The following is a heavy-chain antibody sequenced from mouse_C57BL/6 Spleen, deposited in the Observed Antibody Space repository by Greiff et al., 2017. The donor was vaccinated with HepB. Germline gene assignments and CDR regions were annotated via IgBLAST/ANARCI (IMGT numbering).Heavy chain of an antibody. D-gene: IGHD1-1*01. J-gene: IGHJ2*01. CDR1: GYSITSGYY. CDR3: AREVYYYGPYYFDY. CDR2: ISYDGSN. V-gene: IGHV3-6*01. Sequence: EVHLVESGPGLVKPSQSLSLTCSVTGYSITSGYYWNWIRQFPGNKLEWMGYISYDGSNNYNPSLKNRISITRDTSKNQFFLKLNSVTTEDTATYYCAREVYYYGPYYFDYWGQGTTLTVSS.